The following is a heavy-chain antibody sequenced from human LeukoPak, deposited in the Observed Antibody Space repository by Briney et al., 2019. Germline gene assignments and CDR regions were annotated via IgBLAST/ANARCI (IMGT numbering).Heavy chain of an antibody. V-gene: IGHV3-23*01. D-gene: IGHD6-13*01. J-gene: IGHJ3*01. CDR1: GFTFSSYA. Sequence: GGSLRLSCAASGFTFSSYAMSWVRQAPGKGLEWVSAISTSGDRTYYADSAKGRFTISRDSSKNTLYMQMNSLRAEDTAVYYCAKDYLGSSYAFDVWGQGTMVTVSS. CDR2: ISTSGDRT. CDR3: AKDYLGSSYAFDV.